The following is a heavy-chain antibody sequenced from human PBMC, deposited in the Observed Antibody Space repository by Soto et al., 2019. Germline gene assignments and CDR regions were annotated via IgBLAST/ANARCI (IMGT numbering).Heavy chain of an antibody. CDR2: INPNSGGT. CDR3: ARGDSSGYYYFDY. CDR1: GYTFTGYY. J-gene: IGHJ4*02. V-gene: IGHV1-2*04. Sequence: ASVKLSCKASGYTFTGYYMHWVRQAPGQGLEWMGWINPNSGGTNYAQKFQGWVTMTRDTSISTAYMELSRLRSDDTAVYYCARGDSSGYYYFDYWGQGTLVTVSS. D-gene: IGHD3-22*01.